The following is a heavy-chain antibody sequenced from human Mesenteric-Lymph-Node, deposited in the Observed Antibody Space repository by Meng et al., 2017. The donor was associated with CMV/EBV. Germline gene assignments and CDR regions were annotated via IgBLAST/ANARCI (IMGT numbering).Heavy chain of an antibody. Sequence: GGSLRLSCAASGFSFSTYAMHWVRQAPGKGLEWVAVIRYDGNTKYYADSVEGRFTISRDNAKNSLYLQMNSLRAEDTAVYYCARVRVNYYGSGSAYYYGMDVWGQGTTVTVSS. CDR1: GFSFSTYA. CDR3: ARVRVNYYGSGSAYYYGMDV. J-gene: IGHJ6*02. D-gene: IGHD3-10*01. CDR2: IRYDGNTK. V-gene: IGHV3-33*08.